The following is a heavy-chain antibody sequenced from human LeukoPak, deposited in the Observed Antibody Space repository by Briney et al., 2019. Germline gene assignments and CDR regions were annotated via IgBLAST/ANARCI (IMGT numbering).Heavy chain of an antibody. V-gene: IGHV4-31*03. CDR3: ARGSVTTLQYYFDY. J-gene: IGHJ4*02. Sequence: SETLSLTCTVSGYSISSGYYWSWIRQHPGKGLEWIGYIYYSGSTYYNPSLKSRVTISVDTSKNQFSLKLSSVTAADTAVYYCARGSVTTLQYYFDYWGQGTLVTVSS. CDR1: GYSISSGYY. CDR2: IYYSGST. D-gene: IGHD4-17*01.